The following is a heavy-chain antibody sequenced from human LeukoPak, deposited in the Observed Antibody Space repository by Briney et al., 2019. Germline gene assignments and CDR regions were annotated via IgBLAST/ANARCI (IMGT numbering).Heavy chain of an antibody. J-gene: IGHJ4*02. D-gene: IGHD5/OR15-5a*01. Sequence: GESLKISCKGSRYIFNTYWIGWVRQMPRKGLEWMGIIYPGDSDTRYSPSFQGRVTISADKSISTAYLQWSSLKASDTAMFYCARHPSTIQNYFDYWGQGTLVTVSS. CDR1: RYIFNTYW. V-gene: IGHV5-51*01. CDR3: ARHPSTIQNYFDY. CDR2: IYPGDSDT.